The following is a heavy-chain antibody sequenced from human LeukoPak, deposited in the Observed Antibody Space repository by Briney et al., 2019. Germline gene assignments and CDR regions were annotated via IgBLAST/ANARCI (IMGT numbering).Heavy chain of an antibody. CDR2: ISWNSGSI. CDR3: VKDVFLGFCSGGSCSAHFDY. J-gene: IGHJ4*02. Sequence: GGSLRLSCAASGFTFDNYAMHWVRHAPGKGLEWASGISWNSGSIVYVDSVKGRFTISRDNAKNSLYLQMDSLRPEDMALYYCVKDVFLGFCSGGSCSAHFDYWGQGTLVTVSS. CDR1: GFTFDNYA. D-gene: IGHD2-15*01. V-gene: IGHV3-9*03.